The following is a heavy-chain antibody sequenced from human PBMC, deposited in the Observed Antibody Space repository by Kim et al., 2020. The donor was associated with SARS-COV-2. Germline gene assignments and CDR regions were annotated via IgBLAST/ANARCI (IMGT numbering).Heavy chain of an antibody. J-gene: IGHJ4*02. D-gene: IGHD6-13*01. CDR3: TTVYSSSAAGPNDY. Sequence: AAPVKGRFTISRDDSKNTLYLQMNSLKTADPAVYYCTTVYSSSAAGPNDYWGQGTLVTVSS. V-gene: IGHV3-15*01.